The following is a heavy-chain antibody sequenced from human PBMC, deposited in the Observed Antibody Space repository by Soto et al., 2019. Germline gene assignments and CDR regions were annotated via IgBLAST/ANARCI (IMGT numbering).Heavy chain of an antibody. Sequence: ASVKVSCKASGYTFDSYGISWVRQAPGQGHEWMGWISGNNDNANYGQHLQGRVTMTTDTSTSTAHMELRSLRSDDTAVYYCARDRGAGWFVYWGQGTPVTVSS. V-gene: IGHV1-18*01. CDR1: GYTFDSYG. D-gene: IGHD6-19*01. J-gene: IGHJ4*02. CDR3: ARDRGAGWFVY. CDR2: ISGNNDNA.